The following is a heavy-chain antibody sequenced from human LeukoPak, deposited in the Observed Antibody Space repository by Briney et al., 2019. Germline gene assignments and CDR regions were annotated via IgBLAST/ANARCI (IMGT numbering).Heavy chain of an antibody. V-gene: IGHV1-3*01. D-gene: IGHD5-12*01. CDR3: ARAKWLRLHYFDY. CDR1: GFTFTNNA. Sequence: ASVKVSCKASGFTFTNNAMHWVRQAPGQRLEWMGCINAGNGNTKYSQKFQGRVTMTRNTSISTAYMELSSLRSEDTAVYYCARAKWLRLHYFDYWGQGTLVTVSS. CDR2: INAGNGNT. J-gene: IGHJ4*02.